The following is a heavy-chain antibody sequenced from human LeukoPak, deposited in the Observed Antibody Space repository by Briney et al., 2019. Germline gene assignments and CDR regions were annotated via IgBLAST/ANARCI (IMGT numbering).Heavy chain of an antibody. Sequence: GGSLRLSCAASGFTFSSYSMNWVRQAPGKGLEWVSYISSSSSTIYYADSVKGRFTISRDNAKNPLYLQMNSLRAEDTAVYYCARDLDYYDSSGYPIHYYYGMDVWGQGTTVTVSS. J-gene: IGHJ6*02. V-gene: IGHV3-48*01. CDR3: ARDLDYYDSSGYPIHYYYGMDV. CDR2: ISSSSSTI. D-gene: IGHD3-22*01. CDR1: GFTFSSYS.